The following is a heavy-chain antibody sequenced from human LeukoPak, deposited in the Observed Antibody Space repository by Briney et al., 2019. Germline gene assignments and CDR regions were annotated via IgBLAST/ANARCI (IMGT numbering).Heavy chain of an antibody. CDR1: GLAFSTAT. D-gene: IGHD3-10*01. CDR3: ARSGGSGSYINWFDP. V-gene: IGHV3-21*01. Sequence: TLRLSSAPSGLAFSTATINCVYQAPWGGQDWVSTISSITSYISYADAVTGRFTNSRDNAKNSLYLQMNSLRADDTAVYYCARSGGSGSYINWFDPWGQGTLVTVSS. J-gene: IGHJ5*02. CDR2: ISSITSYI.